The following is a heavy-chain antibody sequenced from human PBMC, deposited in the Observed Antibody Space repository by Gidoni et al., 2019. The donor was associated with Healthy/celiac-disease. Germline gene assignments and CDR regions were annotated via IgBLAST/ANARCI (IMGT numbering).Heavy chain of an antibody. V-gene: IGHV3-33*01. CDR3: ARDFPGYCSGGSCLPDAFDI. CDR1: GFTFSRYG. CDR2: IWYDGSNK. J-gene: IGHJ3*02. Sequence: QVQLVESGGGVVQPGRSLRLSCAASGFTFSRYGLHWVRQAPGKGLEWVAVIWYDGSNKYYADSVKGRFTISRDNSKNTLYLQMNSLRAEDTAVYYCARDFPGYCSGGSCLPDAFDIWGQGTMVTVSS. D-gene: IGHD2-15*01.